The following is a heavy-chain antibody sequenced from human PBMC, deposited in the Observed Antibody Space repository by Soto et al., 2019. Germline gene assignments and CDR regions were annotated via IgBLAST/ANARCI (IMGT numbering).Heavy chain of an antibody. D-gene: IGHD6-6*01. V-gene: IGHV3-33*01. CDR1: GFIFSNFG. Sequence: AGGSLRLSCAASGFIFSNFGMHWVRQAPGKGLEWVSGAWYDGSNGVSADPVKGRFTISRDNSKNTLYLQMTSLRAEDTAVYYCARDPRTARASAMDVWGQGTTVTVSS. J-gene: IGHJ6*02. CDR3: ARDPRTARASAMDV. CDR2: AWYDGSNG.